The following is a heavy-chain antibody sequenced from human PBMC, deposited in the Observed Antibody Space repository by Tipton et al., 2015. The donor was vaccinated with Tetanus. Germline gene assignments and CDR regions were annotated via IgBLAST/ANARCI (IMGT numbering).Heavy chain of an antibody. J-gene: IGHJ5*02. CDR3: ARDGGEVAYYYGSGSSNWFDP. CDR1: GYTFTSYG. Sequence: QLVQSGAEVKKPGASVKVSCKASGYTFTSYGISWVRQAPGQGLEWMGWISAYNGNTNYAQKLQGRVTMTTDTSTSTAYMELRSLRSDDTAVYYCARDGGEVAYYYGSGSSNWFDPWGQGTLVTVSS. CDR2: ISAYNGNT. V-gene: IGHV1-18*01. D-gene: IGHD3-10*01.